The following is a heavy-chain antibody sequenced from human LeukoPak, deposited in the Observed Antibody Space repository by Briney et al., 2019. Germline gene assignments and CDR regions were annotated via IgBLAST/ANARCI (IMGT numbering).Heavy chain of an antibody. CDR2: INNDGSGT. J-gene: IGHJ6*03. Sequence: GGSLRLSCAASGFTFSSYWMQWVRQVPGKGLVWVSRINNDGSGTTYADSVKGRFTISRDNSRNTLYLQMNSLRGEDAAVYSCARGGIPTGPYYYFYYMDVWGNGTAVAVSS. CDR1: GFTFSSYW. CDR3: ARGGIPTGPYYYFYYMDV. V-gene: IGHV3-74*01. D-gene: IGHD3-10*01.